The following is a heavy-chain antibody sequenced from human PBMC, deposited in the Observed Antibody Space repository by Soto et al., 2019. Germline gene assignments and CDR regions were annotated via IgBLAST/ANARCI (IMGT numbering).Heavy chain of an antibody. CDR2: IWYDGSNK. Sequence: QVQLVESGGAVVQPGRSLRLSCAASGFTFSTYGMHWVRQAPGKGLEWVAVIWYDGSNKYYGDSVKGRFTISRDNSKNILYLQLSSLRAEDTAVYYCARGNYHDCYGMDVWGQGTTVTVSS. D-gene: IGHD1-7*01. CDR1: GFTFSTYG. J-gene: IGHJ6*02. V-gene: IGHV3-33*01. CDR3: ARGNYHDCYGMDV.